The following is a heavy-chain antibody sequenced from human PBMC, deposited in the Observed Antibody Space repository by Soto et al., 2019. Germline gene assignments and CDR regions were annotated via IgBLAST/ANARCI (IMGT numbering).Heavy chain of an antibody. V-gene: IGHV1-18*01. J-gene: IGHJ4*02. CDR1: GYTFTSYG. CDR2: ISAYNGNT. CDR3: ARSYDILTGYYYFDY. Sequence: QVQLVQSGAEVKKPGASVKVSCKASGYTFTSYGISWVRPAPGQGLEWMGWISAYNGNTNYAQKLQGRVTMTTDTSTSTAYMELRSLSSDDTAVYSCARSYDILTGYYYFDYWGQGTLVTFSS. D-gene: IGHD3-9*01.